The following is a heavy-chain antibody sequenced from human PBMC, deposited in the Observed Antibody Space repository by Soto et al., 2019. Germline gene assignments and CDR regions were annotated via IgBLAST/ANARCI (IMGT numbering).Heavy chain of an antibody. CDR1: GFSLTTLW. D-gene: IGHD6-19*01. CDR2: IKQDGTDI. CDR3: VGGGGWLMED. J-gene: IGHJ4*02. V-gene: IGHV3-7*03. Sequence: EVQLVESGGGLVQPGGSLRLSCEAPGFSLTTLWMTWVRQAPGKGLEWVANIKQDGTDIHYLDSVRGRFTISRDNARNSLFLEMNHLRVDGTGNYYWVGGGGWLMEDWGQGALVTVSS.